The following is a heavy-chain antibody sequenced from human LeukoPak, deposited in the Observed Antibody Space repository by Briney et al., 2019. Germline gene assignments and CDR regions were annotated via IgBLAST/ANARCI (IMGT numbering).Heavy chain of an antibody. D-gene: IGHD1-26*01. Sequence: TGGSLRLSCIASGFTFSTYAMSWVRQAPGKGLEWVSVVSGSGSSTYYADSVKGRFTISRDNSKNTLYLQMNSLRAENTAVYFCVKEPSGSYFDFWGQGTLVTVSS. CDR1: GFTFSTYA. V-gene: IGHV3-23*01. CDR2: VSGSGSST. J-gene: IGHJ4*02. CDR3: VKEPSGSYFDF.